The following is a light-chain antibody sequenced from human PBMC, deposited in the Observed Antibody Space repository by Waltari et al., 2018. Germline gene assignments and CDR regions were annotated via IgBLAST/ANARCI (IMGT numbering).Light chain of an antibody. CDR2: WAS. CDR1: PNPFYGPNNKNY. V-gene: IGKV4-1*01. CDR3: QQYYSTPPT. J-gene: IGKJ2*01. Sequence: DVVMTQSPDSLAVSLCERATINCKSSPNPFYGPNNKNYFGWYQQKPGQPPKLLIYWASTRESGVPDRFSGSGSGTDFTLTISSLQAEDVAVYYCQQYYSTPPTFGQGTKLEIK.